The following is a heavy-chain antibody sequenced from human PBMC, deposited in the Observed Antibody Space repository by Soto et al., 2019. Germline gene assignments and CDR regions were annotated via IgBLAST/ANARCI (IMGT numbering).Heavy chain of an antibody. D-gene: IGHD5-12*01. CDR3: AKGGGYDLSYYYYYGMDV. CDR1: GFTFSSYA. J-gene: IGHJ6*02. CDR2: ISGSGGST. V-gene: IGHV3-23*01. Sequence: GGSLRLSCAASGFTFSSYAMSWVRQAPGQGLEWVSAISGSGGSTYYADSVKGRFTISRDNSKNTLYLQMNSLRAEDTDVYYCAKGGGYDLSYYYYYGMDVWGQGTTVTVSS.